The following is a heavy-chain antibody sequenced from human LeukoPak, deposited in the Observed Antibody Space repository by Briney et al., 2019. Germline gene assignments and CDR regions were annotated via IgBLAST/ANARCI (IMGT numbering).Heavy chain of an antibody. D-gene: IGHD5-12*01. J-gene: IGHJ6*02. V-gene: IGHV3-73*01. CDR2: IRTKVNTYAT. CDR3: TRPRGEYSGYDYYYYGMDV. Sequence: GGSLKLSCAASGFAFSGSAIHWVRQASGKGLEWVGRIRTKVNTYATTYAASVKGRFTIFRDDSKSTAYLQMSGLKTEDPAVYYCTRPRGEYSGYDYYYYGMDVWGQGTTVTVSS. CDR1: GFAFSGSA.